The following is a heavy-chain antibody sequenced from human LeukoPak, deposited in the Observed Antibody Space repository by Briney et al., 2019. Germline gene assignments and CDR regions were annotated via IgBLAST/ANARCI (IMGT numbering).Heavy chain of an antibody. D-gene: IGHD2-8*01. CDR3: ARDGIPCLGYCTNGGGFDY. V-gene: IGHV1-69*05. Sequence: SVKVSCKASGGTFSSYAISWVRQAPGQGLEWMGRIIPIFGTANYAQKFQGRVTITTDESTSTAYMELSSLRSEDTAVYYCARDGIPCLGYCTNGGGFDYWGQGTLVTVSS. J-gene: IGHJ4*02. CDR1: GGTFSSYA. CDR2: IIPIFGTA.